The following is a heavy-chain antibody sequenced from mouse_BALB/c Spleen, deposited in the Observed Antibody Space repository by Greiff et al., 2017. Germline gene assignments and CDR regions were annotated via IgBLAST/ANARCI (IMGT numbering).Heavy chain of an antibody. Sequence: EVQGVESGGGLVKPGGSLKLSCAASGFTFSSYAMSWVRQSPEKRLEWVAEISSGGSYTYYPDSVKGRFTISRDNAKNNLYLQMSSLKSEDTAMYYCARDGNYYGSWFAYWGQGTLVTVSA. CDR3: ARDGNYYGSWFAY. J-gene: IGHJ3*01. CDR1: GFTFSSYA. V-gene: IGHV5-9-4*01. D-gene: IGHD1-1*02. CDR2: ISSGGSYT.